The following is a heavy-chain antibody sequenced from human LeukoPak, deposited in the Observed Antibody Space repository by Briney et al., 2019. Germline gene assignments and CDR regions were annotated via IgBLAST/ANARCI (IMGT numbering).Heavy chain of an antibody. Sequence: PSETLSLTCTVSGGSISSYYWSWIRQPAGKGLEWIGRFYSSVSTNYNPSLKGRVTMSVDRSKNLFSLNLTSVTAADTAVYFCVREKLYSSSWGFQHWGQGALVSVSS. J-gene: IGHJ1*01. CDR1: GGSISSYY. CDR2: FYSSVST. V-gene: IGHV4-4*07. CDR3: VREKLYSSSWGFQH. D-gene: IGHD6-13*01.